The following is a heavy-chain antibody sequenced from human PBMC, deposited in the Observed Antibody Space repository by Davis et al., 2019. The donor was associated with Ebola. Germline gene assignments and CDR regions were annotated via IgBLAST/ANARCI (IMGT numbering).Heavy chain of an antibody. CDR1: GYTFTSYG. D-gene: IGHD6-6*01. V-gene: IGHV1-18*01. Sequence: ASVKVSCKASGYTFTSYGISWVRQAPGQGLEWMGWTSAYNGNTNYAQKFQGRVTMTRDTSISTAYMELSRLRSDDTAVYYCASFVSSSSSYFDYWGQGTLVTVSS. J-gene: IGHJ4*02. CDR2: TSAYNGNT. CDR3: ASFVSSSSSYFDY.